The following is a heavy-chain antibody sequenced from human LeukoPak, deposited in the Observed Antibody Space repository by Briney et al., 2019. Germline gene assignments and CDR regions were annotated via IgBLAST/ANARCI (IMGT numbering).Heavy chain of an antibody. V-gene: IGHV3-30*02. CDR2: IRYDGSNK. CDR1: GFTFSSYG. J-gene: IGHJ4*02. D-gene: IGHD3-22*01. CDR3: ARSYYYDSSHTVDY. Sequence: GGSLRLSCAASGFTFSSYGMHWVRQAPGKGLEWVAFIRYDGSNKYYADSVEGRFTISRDNSKNTLYLQMNSLRAEDTAVYYCARSYYYDSSHTVDYWGQGTLVTVSS.